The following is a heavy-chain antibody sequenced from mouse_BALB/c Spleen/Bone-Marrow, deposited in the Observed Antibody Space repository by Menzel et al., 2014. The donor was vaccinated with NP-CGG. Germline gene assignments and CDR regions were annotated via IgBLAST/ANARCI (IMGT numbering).Heavy chain of an antibody. CDR3: ARRGSSSYWYFDV. Sequence: EVKVIESGPDLVKPSQSLSLTCTVTAYSITSGYGWHWIRQFPGNKLEWMAYIHYSCSTYYNPSLKSRISITRDTSKNHFFLQLNSVTTEDTATYYCARRGSSSYWYFDVWGAGTTVTVSS. J-gene: IGHJ1*01. CDR2: IHYSCST. CDR1: AYSITSGYG. D-gene: IGHD1-1*01. V-gene: IGHV3-1*02.